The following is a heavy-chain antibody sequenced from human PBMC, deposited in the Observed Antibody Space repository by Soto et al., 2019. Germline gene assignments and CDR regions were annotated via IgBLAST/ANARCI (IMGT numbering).Heavy chain of an antibody. CDR2: IIPIFGTA. J-gene: IGHJ6*02. CDR1: GGTFSSYA. Sequence: QVQLVQSGAEVKKPGSSVKVSCKASGGTFSSYAISWVRQAPGQGLECLGGIIPIFGTANYAQKYQGRVTITADESTSTAYMELSSRGSEDTAVYYCARYCSSTSCPYYYYYGMDVWGQGTTVTVSS. D-gene: IGHD2-2*01. CDR3: ARYCSSTSCPYYYYYGMDV. V-gene: IGHV1-69*01.